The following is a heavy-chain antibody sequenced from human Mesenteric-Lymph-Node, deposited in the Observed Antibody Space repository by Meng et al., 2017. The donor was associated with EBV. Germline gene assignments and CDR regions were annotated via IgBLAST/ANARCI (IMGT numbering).Heavy chain of an antibody. V-gene: IGHV3-74*01. CDR2: IDGGGSST. Sequence: EAQRVESGEGLVQPGGSLRLSCTGSGFTFSNNWMHWVRQAPGKGLVWVSRIDGGGSSTSYADSVKGRFTISRDNAKNTLYLQMNSLRAEDTAVYYCARAEFSGPSLVYWGQGTLVTVSS. CDR3: ARAEFSGPSLVY. D-gene: IGHD5-12*01. CDR1: GFTFSNNW. J-gene: IGHJ4*02.